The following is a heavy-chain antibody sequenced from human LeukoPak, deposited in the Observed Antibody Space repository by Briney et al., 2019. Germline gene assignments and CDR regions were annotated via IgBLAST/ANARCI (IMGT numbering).Heavy chain of an antibody. CDR3: ARSRGYSYGPQLYYYYYYMDV. D-gene: IGHD5-18*01. CDR1: GGTFSSYA. CDR2: IIPIFGTA. J-gene: IGHJ6*03. V-gene: IGHV1-69*06. Sequence: ASVKVSCKASGGTFSSYAISWVRQAPGQGLEWMGGIIPIFGTANYAQKFQGRVTITADKSTSTAYMELSSLRSEDTAVYYCARSRGYSYGPQLYYYYYYMDVWGKGTTVTVSS.